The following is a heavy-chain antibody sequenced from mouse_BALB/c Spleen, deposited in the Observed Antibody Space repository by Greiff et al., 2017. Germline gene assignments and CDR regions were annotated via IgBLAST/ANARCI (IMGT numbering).Heavy chain of an antibody. J-gene: IGHJ4*01. CDR3: ARSNYDAMDY. CDR2: ISYSGST. V-gene: IGHV3-2*02. CDR1: GYSITSDYA. Sequence: EVKLEESGPGLVKPSQSLSLTCTVTGYSITSDYAWNWIRQFPGNKLEWMGYISYSGSTSYNPSLKSRISITRDTSKNQFFLQLNSVTTEDTATYYCARSNYDAMDYWGQGTSVTVSS.